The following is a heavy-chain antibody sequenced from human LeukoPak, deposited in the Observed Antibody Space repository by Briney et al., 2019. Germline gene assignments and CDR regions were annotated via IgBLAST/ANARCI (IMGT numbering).Heavy chain of an antibody. Sequence: ASVKVSCQASGSTFTCYYMHWLRQAPGQGLEWMGRINPNSGGTNYAQKFQGRFTMTRETSISTAYMELSRLRSDDTAVSYCALLGGWYVSSYFDYWGQGTLVTVSS. D-gene: IGHD6-19*01. V-gene: IGHV1-2*06. CDR3: ALLGGWYVSSYFDY. J-gene: IGHJ4*02. CDR1: GSTFTCYY. CDR2: INPNSGGT.